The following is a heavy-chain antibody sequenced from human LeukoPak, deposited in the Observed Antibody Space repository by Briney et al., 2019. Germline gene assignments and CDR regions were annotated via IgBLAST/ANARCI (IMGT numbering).Heavy chain of an antibody. Sequence: GGSLRLSCAASGFTFSTYNMNWVRQAPGKGLEWVSYISSSSGIMYYADSVKGRFTISRDNAKNSLYLQMNSLRAEDTAVYYCARDGWLRGQGTLVTVPS. D-gene: IGHD5-12*01. CDR3: ARDGWL. CDR1: GFTFSTYN. J-gene: IGHJ4*02. CDR2: ISSSSGIM. V-gene: IGHV3-48*01.